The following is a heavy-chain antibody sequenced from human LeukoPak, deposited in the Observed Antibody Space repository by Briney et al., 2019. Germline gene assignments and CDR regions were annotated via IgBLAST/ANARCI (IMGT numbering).Heavy chain of an antibody. CDR2: GYHGGNT. J-gene: IGHJ4*02. V-gene: IGHV4-59*01. D-gene: IGHD6-13*01. CDR3: ARMPITAAGKLDY. CDR1: GSSITSYY. Sequence: SETLSLTCTVSGSSITSYYWSWLRQPPGSGLEWIGYGYHGGNTNYNPSLKSRVTILVDTSRTQFSLKLSSVTTADTAVYFCARMPITAAGKLDYWGQGTLVTVSS.